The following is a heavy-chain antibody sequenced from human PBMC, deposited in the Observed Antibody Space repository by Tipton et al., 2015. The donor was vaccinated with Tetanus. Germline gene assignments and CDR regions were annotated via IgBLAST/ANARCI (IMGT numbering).Heavy chain of an antibody. CDR3: AREADCSGGSCFSGDFDN. CDR1: GLTVSSNY. CDR2: IYSDSDRT. J-gene: IGHJ4*02. D-gene: IGHD2-15*01. Sequence: SLRLSCAASGLTVSSNYMSWVRQAPGKGLEWVSVIYSDSDRTYYADSVEGRFTISRDNSKNTLYLQMNSLRAEDTAVYYCAREADCSGGSCFSGDFDNWGQGTQVTVSS. V-gene: IGHV3-53*01.